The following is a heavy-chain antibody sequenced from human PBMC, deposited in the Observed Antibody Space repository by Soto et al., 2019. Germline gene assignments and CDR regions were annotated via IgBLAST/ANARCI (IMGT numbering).Heavy chain of an antibody. Sequence: QVQLVESGGGVVQPGRSLRLSCAASGFTFTSNGMHWVRQAPGKGLEWVAVISFDGSNKYYADSVKGRFTISRDNSKNTLFLQMNSLRSEDTAVFYCAKGRYYDRYGLDVWGQGTTVTVSS. CDR1: GFTFTSNG. J-gene: IGHJ6*02. D-gene: IGHD3-22*01. CDR3: AKGRYYDRYGLDV. CDR2: ISFDGSNK. V-gene: IGHV3-30*18.